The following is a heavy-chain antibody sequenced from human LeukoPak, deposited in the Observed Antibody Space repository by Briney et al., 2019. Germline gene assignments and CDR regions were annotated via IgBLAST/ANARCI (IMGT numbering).Heavy chain of an antibody. J-gene: IGHJ4*02. CDR2: IDYQGREK. CDR3: ARCSSPGSVDY. CDR1: GFTFSNYW. V-gene: IGHV3-7*01. D-gene: IGHD6-25*01. Sequence: GGSLRPSCEASGFTFSNYWMSWVRQAPGKGLEWVANIDYQGREKWVVGSVKGRFTISRDNTKNLLYLQMYSLRAEDTAVYYCARCSSPGSVDYWGQGTLVTVSS.